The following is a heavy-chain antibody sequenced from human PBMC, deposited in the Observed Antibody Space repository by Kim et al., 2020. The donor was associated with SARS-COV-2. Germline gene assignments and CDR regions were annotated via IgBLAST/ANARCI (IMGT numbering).Heavy chain of an antibody. Sequence: NHNPSLTSRVTISVDTSKNLFSLKLSSVTAAGQAVYYCASRKYLTRSPDYWGQGTLVTVSS. D-gene: IGHD6-6*01. V-gene: IGHV4-59*01. CDR3: ASRKYLTRSPDY. J-gene: IGHJ4*02.